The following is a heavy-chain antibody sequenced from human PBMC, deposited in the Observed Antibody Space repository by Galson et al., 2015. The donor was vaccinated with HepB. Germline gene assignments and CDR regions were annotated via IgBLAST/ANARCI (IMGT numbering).Heavy chain of an antibody. CDR2: ISYDGSNK. D-gene: IGHD2-15*01. V-gene: IGHV3-30-3*01. Sequence: SLRLSCAASGLTFSSYAMHWVRQAPGKGLEWVAVISYDGSNKYYADSVKGRFTISRDNSKNTLYLQMNSLRAEDTAVYYCARVRFDLYIVVVVASTRSIFDYWGQGTLVTVSS. CDR3: ARVRFDLYIVVVVASTRSIFDY. CDR1: GLTFSSYA. J-gene: IGHJ4*02.